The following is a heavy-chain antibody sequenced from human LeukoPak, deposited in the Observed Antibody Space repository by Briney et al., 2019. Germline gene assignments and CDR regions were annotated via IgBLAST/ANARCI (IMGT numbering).Heavy chain of an antibody. D-gene: IGHD6-19*01. CDR3: ARGDSSNWFDP. Sequence: SETLSLTCTVSGGSISSGGYYWSWIRQPPGKGLEWIGYIYHSGSTYYNPSLKSRVTISVDRSKNQFSLKLSSVTAADTAVYYCARGDSSNWFDPWGQGTLVTVSS. V-gene: IGHV4-30-2*01. CDR2: IYHSGST. J-gene: IGHJ5*02. CDR1: GGSISSGGYY.